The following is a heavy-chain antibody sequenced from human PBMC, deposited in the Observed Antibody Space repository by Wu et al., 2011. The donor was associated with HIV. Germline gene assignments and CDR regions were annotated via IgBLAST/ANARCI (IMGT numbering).Heavy chain of an antibody. CDR1: GGTFSSYA. CDR2: IIPIFGTA. V-gene: IGHV1-69*14. J-gene: IGHJ4*02. D-gene: IGHD2-15*01. Sequence: QVQLVQSGAEVKKPGSSVKVSCKASGGTFSSYAISWVRQAPGQGLGWMGRIIPIFGTANYAQKFQGRVTITADKSTSTAYMELSSLRSEDTAVYYCARSLGYCSGGTCLMDYWGQGTLVTVSS. CDR3: ARSLGYCSGGTCLMDY.